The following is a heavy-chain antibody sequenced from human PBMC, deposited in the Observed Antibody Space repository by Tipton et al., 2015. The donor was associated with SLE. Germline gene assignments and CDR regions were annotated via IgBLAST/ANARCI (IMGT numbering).Heavy chain of an antibody. CDR2: IKSKTDGGTT. V-gene: IGHV3-15*01. J-gene: IGHJ6*02. CDR1: GFTFTNAW. CDR3: VRGWYYYYGMDV. D-gene: IGHD3-10*01. Sequence: SLRLSCAASGFTFTNAWMSWVRQGPGKGLEWVGRIKSKTDGGTTDYAAPVKGRFTISRDDSKNTLHLQMNSLKTEDTAVYYCVRGWYYYYGMDVWGQGTSVTVSS.